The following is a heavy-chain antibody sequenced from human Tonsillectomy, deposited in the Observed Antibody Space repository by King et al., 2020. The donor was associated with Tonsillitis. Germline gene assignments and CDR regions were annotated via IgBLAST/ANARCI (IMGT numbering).Heavy chain of an antibody. J-gene: IGHJ4*02. V-gene: IGHV3-48*03. Sequence: VQLVESGGGLVQPGGSLRLSCAASGFTFRSYEMNWVRQAPGKGLEWVSYISSSGNTIDYEDSVRGRFSISRDNAENSLSLQMNSLRVEDTAVYYCARGASGISFDYWGQGTLVTVSS. CDR1: GFTFRSYE. CDR3: ARGASGISFDY. CDR2: ISSSGNTI. D-gene: IGHD3-16*01.